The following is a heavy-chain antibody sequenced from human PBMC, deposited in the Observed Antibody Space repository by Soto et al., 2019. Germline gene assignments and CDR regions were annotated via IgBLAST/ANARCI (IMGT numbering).Heavy chain of an antibody. D-gene: IGHD2-21*01. J-gene: IGHJ4*02. V-gene: IGHV4-31*03. CDR3: ARVVSLGRPYYFDY. CDR2: IYYSGST. CDR1: GGSISSGGYY. Sequence: SETLSLTCTVSGGSISSGGYYWSWIRQHPGKGLEWIGYIYYSGSTYYNPSLKSRVTISVDTSKNQFSLKLSSVTAADTAVYYCARVVSLGRPYYFDYWGQGTLVTAPQ.